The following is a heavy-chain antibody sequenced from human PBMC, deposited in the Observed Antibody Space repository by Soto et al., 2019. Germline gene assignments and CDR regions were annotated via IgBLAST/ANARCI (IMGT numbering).Heavy chain of an antibody. CDR3: AKTVYDFWSAFES. CDR1: AFIFSNSA. V-gene: IGHV3-23*01. D-gene: IGHD3-3*01. J-gene: IGHJ5*01. Sequence: GGSLRLSCAASAFIFSNSAMSWVRQAPGKGLEWVSSISAAGTSAHYADSVKGRFTISRDNSKNTLYLQMNSLRAKDTAVYYCAKTVYDFWSAFESWGQGTPVTVSS. CDR2: ISAAGTSA.